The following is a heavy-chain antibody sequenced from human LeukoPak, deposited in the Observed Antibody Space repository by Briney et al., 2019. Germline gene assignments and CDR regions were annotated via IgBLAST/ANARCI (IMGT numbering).Heavy chain of an antibody. J-gene: IGHJ4*02. CDR3: ARDGELLWSLDY. D-gene: IGHD3-10*01. CDR1: GGTFSSYA. CDR2: IIPIFGTA. V-gene: IGHV1-69*05. Sequence: GSSVKVSCKASGGTFSSYAISWVRQAPGQGLEWMGRIIPIFGTANYAQKFQGRVTITTDESTRTAYMELSSLRSEDTAVYYCARDGELLWSLDYWGQGTLVTVSS.